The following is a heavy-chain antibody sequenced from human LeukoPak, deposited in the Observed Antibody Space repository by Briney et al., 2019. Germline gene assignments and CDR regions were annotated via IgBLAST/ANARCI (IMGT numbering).Heavy chain of an antibody. CDR1: GGSFSGYY. Sequence: SETLSLTCAVYGGSFSGYYWSWIRQPPGKGLEWIGEINHSGSTNYSPSLKSRVTISLDTSKNQFSLKLTSVTAADTAVYYCARLDYYGSGRGLYYYYFMDVWGKGTTVTISS. CDR2: INHSGST. V-gene: IGHV4-34*01. CDR3: ARLDYYGSGRGLYYYYFMDV. D-gene: IGHD3-10*01. J-gene: IGHJ6*03.